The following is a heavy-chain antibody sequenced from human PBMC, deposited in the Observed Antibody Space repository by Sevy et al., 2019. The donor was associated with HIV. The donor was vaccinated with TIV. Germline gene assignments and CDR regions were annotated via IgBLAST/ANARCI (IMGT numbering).Heavy chain of an antibody. CDR3: ARDRRELSYDSSGYSDAFDI. D-gene: IGHD3-22*01. V-gene: IGHV3-21*01. CDR2: IRNSSNYI. Sequence: GGSLRLSCRVSGFSFQYSMNWVRQAPGKGLAWVSSIRNSSNYIYYADSLKGRFTVSRDNAKNSVYLQMNSLRAEDTAVYYCARDRRELSYDSSGYSDAFDIWGQGTLVTVSS. CDR1: GFSFQYS. J-gene: IGHJ3*02.